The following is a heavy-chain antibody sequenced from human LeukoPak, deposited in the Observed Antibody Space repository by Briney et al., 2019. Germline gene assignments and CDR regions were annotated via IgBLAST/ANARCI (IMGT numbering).Heavy chain of an antibody. CDR1: GFTFSSYS. CDR3: ARDPSYDYVWGSYRPLDY. J-gene: IGHJ4*02. V-gene: IGHV3-21*01. CDR2: ISSSSSYI. D-gene: IGHD3-16*02. Sequence: GGSLRLSCAASGFTFSSYSMNWVRQAPGKGLEWVSSISSSSSYIYYADSEKGRFTISRDNAKNSLYLQMNSLRAEDTAVYYCARDPSYDYVWGSYRPLDYWGQGTLVTVSS.